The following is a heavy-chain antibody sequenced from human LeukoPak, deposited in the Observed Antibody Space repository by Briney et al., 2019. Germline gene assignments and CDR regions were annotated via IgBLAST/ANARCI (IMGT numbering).Heavy chain of an antibody. CDR1: GYTFSDFY. V-gene: IGHV1-2*02. CDR3: ARDVSAGGTNWFDP. Sequence: ASVKVSCKASGYTFSDFYVHWVRQAPGQGLEWMGWIHPNSGGTNYAQKFQGRVTMTRDTSISTAYMEMSRLRSDDTAVYYCARDVSAGGTNWFDPWGQGTLVTVSS. J-gene: IGHJ5*02. CDR2: IHPNSGGT. D-gene: IGHD3-16*01.